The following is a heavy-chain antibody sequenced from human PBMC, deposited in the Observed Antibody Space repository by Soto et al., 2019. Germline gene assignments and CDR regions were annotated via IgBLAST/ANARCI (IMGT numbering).Heavy chain of an antibody. CDR3: ARRSSSWFDYYYYYGMDV. CDR2: IDPSDSYT. CDR1: GYSFTSYW. Sequence: GESLKISCKGSGYSFTSYWISWVRQMPGKGLEWMGRIDPSDSYTNYSPSFQGHVTISADKSISTAYLQWSSLKASDTAMYYCARRSSSWFDYYYYYGMDVSGQGTTVTFSS. V-gene: IGHV5-10-1*01. D-gene: IGHD6-13*01. J-gene: IGHJ6*02.